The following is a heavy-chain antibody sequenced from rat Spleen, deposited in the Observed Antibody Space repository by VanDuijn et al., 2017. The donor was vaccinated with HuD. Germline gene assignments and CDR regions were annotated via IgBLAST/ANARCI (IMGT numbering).Heavy chain of an antibody. D-gene: IGHD3-4*01. J-gene: IGHJ4*01. V-gene: IGHV3-1*01. CDR1: GYSITSSY. Sequence: EVQLQESGPGLVKPSQSLSLTCSVTGYSITSSYRWNWIRKFPGNKMEWIGHISYSGSTSYNPSLKSRISITRDTSKNQFFLQLNSVTTEDTATYYCARTNNPYFYVMDAWGQGASVTVSS. CDR3: ARTNNPYFYVMDA. CDR2: ISYSGST.